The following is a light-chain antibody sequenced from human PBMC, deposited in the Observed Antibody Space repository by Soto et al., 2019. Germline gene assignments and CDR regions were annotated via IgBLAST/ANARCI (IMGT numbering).Light chain of an antibody. Sequence: EIVMTQSPATLSVSPGERATLSCRASQSVSNNLAWYQQKPGQAPRLLIYGASTGATTISATATPARFSGSGSGTEFTLTISSLQSEDFAVYYCQQYNNWPYTFGQGTKLEIK. CDR1: QSVSNN. CDR2: GAS. V-gene: IGKV3-15*01. CDR3: QQYNNWPYT. J-gene: IGKJ2*01.